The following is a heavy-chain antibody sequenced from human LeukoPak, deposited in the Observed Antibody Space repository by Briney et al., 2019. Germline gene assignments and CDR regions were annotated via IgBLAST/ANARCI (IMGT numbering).Heavy chain of an antibody. CDR3: ARESEMLGYGDYGVDY. CDR2: ISSSSSYI. D-gene: IGHD4-17*01. V-gene: IGHV3-21*01. J-gene: IGHJ4*02. Sequence: GGSLRLSCAASGFTFSAYWMHWVRQAPGKGLEWVSSISSSSSYIYYADSVKGRFTISRDNAKNSLYLQMNSLRAEDTAVYYCARESEMLGYGDYGVDYWGQGTLVTVSS. CDR1: GFTFSAYW.